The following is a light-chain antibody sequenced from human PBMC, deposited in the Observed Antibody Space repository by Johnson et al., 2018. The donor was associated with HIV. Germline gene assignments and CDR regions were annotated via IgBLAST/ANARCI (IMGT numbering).Light chain of an antibody. CDR1: SSNIESYF. CDR3: GIWDASLSPLYV. J-gene: IGLJ1*01. Sequence: QSVLTQPPSVSAAPGQKVTISCSGSSSNIESYFVSWYQQLPGAAPTLLIYEDNKRPSGLPDRFSGSKSGATATLGITGLQPGDEADYYCGIWDASLSPLYVFGTGTTITVL. V-gene: IGLV1-51*02. CDR2: EDN.